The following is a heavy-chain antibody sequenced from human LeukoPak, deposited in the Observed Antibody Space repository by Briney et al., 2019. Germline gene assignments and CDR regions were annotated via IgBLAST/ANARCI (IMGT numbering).Heavy chain of an antibody. Sequence: VGSLRLSCGASGFTFSTYAMSWVRQGPGRGLEWVSGMTGSGDRTHYADSVKGRFTISRDNSKNTLHLQMNSLRAEDTAVYYCAKGPKQQLVGSRGHYFDSWGQGTLVTVSS. CDR3: AKGPKQQLVGSRGHYFDS. CDR2: MTGSGDRT. J-gene: IGHJ4*02. CDR1: GFTFSTYA. D-gene: IGHD6-13*01. V-gene: IGHV3-23*01.